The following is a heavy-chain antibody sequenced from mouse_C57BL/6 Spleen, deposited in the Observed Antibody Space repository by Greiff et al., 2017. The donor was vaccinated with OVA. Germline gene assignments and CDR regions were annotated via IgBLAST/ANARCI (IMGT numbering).Heavy chain of an antibody. CDR2: ISDGGSYT. V-gene: IGHV5-4*01. CDR1: GFTFSSYA. J-gene: IGHJ2*01. Sequence: EVKVVESGGGLVKPGGSLKLSCAASGFTFSSYAMSWVRQTPDKRLEWVATISDGGSYTYYPDNVKGRFTISRDNAKNNLYLQMSHLKSEDTAMYYCARDGERDYFDYWGQGTTLTVSS. CDR3: ARDGERDYFDY.